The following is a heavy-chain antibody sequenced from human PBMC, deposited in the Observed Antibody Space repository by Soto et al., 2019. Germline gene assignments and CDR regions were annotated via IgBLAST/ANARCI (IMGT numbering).Heavy chain of an antibody. Sequence: QVQLQQWGAGLLKPSETLSLTCAVYGGSFSGYYWSWIRQPPGKGLEWIGEINHSGSTNYNPSLKSRVTISVDTSKNQFSLKLSSVTAADTAVYYCASLTPTRGAELGGYSIAFDIWCQGTMVTVSS. CDR3: ASLTPTRGAELGGYSIAFDI. J-gene: IGHJ3*02. D-gene: IGHD3-22*01. V-gene: IGHV4-34*01. CDR1: GGSFSGYY. CDR2: INHSGST.